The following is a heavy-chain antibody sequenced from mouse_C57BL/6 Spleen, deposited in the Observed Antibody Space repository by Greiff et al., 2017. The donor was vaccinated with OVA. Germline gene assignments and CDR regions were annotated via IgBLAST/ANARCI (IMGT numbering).Heavy chain of an antibody. CDR3: AVYYDYPFAY. CDR1: GFTFSDYG. CDR2: ISSGSSTI. J-gene: IGHJ3*01. Sequence: EVKLMESGGGLVKPGGSLKLSCAASGFTFSDYGLHWVRQAPEKGLEWVAYISSGSSTIYYADTVKGRFTISRDNAKNTLFLQMTSLRSEDTAMYYCAVYYDYPFAYWGQGTLVTVSA. D-gene: IGHD2-4*01. V-gene: IGHV5-17*01.